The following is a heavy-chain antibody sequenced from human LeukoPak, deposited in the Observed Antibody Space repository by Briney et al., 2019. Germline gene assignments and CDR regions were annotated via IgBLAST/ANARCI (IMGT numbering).Heavy chain of an antibody. V-gene: IGHV3-30*02. CDR3: AKERDTAMVTIDY. CDR2: IRYDGSNK. Sequence: PGGSLILSCAASGFTFSSYGKHWVRQAPGKGLEWVAFIRYDGSNKYYADSVKGRFTISRDNSKNTLYLQMNSLRAEDTAVYYCAKERDTAMVTIDYWGQGTLVTVSS. CDR1: GFTFSSYG. D-gene: IGHD5-18*01. J-gene: IGHJ4*02.